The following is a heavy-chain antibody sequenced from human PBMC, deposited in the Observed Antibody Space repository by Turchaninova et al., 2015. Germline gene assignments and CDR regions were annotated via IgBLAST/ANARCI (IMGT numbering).Heavy chain of an antibody. V-gene: IGHV1-18*01. CDR3: ATGGDIAVFPGYSSHYYMGV. CDR2: SGDCKGTK. Sequence: QVQLVQAGAEVKRPGAAVSVSCKDYGYTFTCYRFTWVDQDPGRGPEWMGGSGDCKGTKSSTTTPLQIQTSAPESTDAATQTPSLEVTNLTSDDPYGYYCATGGDIAVFPGYSSHYYMGVGGQETTVIVSS. J-gene: IGHJ6*03. D-gene: IGHD5-12*01. CDR1: GYTFTCYR.